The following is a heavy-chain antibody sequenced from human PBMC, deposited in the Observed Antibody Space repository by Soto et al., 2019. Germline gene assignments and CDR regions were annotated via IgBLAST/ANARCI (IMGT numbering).Heavy chain of an antibody. CDR3: ARRVCSTSCYNNWFDP. J-gene: IGHJ5*02. Sequence: ASVKVSCKASGYTFTSYAMHWVRQAPGQRLEWMGWINAGNGNTKYSQKFQGRVTMTTDTSTSTAYMELRSLRSDDTAVYYCARRVCSTSCYNNWFDPWGQGTLVTVSS. CDR1: GYTFTSYA. CDR2: INAGNGNT. D-gene: IGHD2-2*02. V-gene: IGHV1-3*01.